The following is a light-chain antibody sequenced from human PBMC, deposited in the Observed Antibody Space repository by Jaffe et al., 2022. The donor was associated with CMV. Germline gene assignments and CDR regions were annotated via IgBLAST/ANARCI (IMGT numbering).Light chain of an antibody. CDR1: SGYSNYQ. V-gene: IGLV9-49*01. CDR2: VGTGGIVG. CDR3: GADHGAGSNFFVV. Sequence: QPVLTQPPSASASLGASVTLTCTLSSGYSNYQVDWYQQRPGKGPRFVMRVGTGGIVGSKGDGIPDRFSVLGSGLNRYLTIKNVQEEDESDYHCGADHGAGSNFFVVFGGGTKLTVL. J-gene: IGLJ2*01.